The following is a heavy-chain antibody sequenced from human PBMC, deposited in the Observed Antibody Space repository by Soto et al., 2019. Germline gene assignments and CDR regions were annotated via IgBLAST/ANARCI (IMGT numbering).Heavy chain of an antibody. CDR2: IKSKTDGGTT. CDR1: GFTFSNAW. V-gene: IGHV3-15*07. J-gene: IGHJ6*02. D-gene: IGHD5-18*01. CDR3: THEGMDTAMEKFYYYYYGMDV. Sequence: GGSLRLSCAASGFTFSNAWMNWVRQAPGKGLEWVGRIKSKTDGGTTDYAAPVKGRFTISRDDSKNTLYLQMNSLKTEDTAVYYCTHEGMDTAMEKFYYYYYGMDVWGQGTTVTVSS.